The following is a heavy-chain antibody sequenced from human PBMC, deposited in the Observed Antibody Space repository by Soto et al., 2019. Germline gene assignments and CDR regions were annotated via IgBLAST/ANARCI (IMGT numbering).Heavy chain of an antibody. V-gene: IGHV4-59*01. D-gene: IGHD3-16*02. CDR2: IYFSGIT. CDR3: ARGNYGCFGGNYRYVGGAFDI. CDR1: GVSINNNY. Sequence: QVQLQQSGPGLVRPSETLSLSCTVSGVSINNNYWSWVRQPPGKGLEWIGYIYFSGITNYNPSLQSRVSISVDTSKDQVSLKLTSVTAADTAIYYCARGNYGCFGGNYRYVGGAFDIWGPGTVVTVSS. J-gene: IGHJ3*02.